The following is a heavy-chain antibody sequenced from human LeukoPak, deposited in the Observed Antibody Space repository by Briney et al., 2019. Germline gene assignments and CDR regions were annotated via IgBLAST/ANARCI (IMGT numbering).Heavy chain of an antibody. J-gene: IGHJ6*03. D-gene: IGHD5-18*01. CDR3: ARGYSYGRYYYYMDV. Sequence: SVKVSCKASGGTFSSYAISWVRQAPGQGLEWMGGIIPIFGTANYAQKFQGRVTITADESTSTAYMELSSLRSEDTAAYYCARGYSYGRYYYYMDVWGKGTTVTISS. V-gene: IGHV1-69*13. CDR1: GGTFSSYA. CDR2: IIPIFGTA.